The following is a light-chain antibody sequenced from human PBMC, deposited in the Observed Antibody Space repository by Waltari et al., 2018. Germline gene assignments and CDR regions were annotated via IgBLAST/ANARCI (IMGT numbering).Light chain of an antibody. CDR3: QTGGHGTWV. J-gene: IGLJ3*02. V-gene: IGLV4-69*01. CDR1: SGPSSNV. Sequence: QLVLTQSPSASASLGASATLTGTLSSGPSSNVIAWHQQQPEKGPRYLMKVNSDGSHSKGDKIPDRFSGSSSGAEHYLTISSLQSEDEADYYCQTGGHGTWVFGGGTKLTVL. CDR2: VNSDGSH.